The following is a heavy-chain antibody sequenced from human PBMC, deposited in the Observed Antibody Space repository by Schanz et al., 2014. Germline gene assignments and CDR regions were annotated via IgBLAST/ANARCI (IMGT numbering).Heavy chain of an antibody. D-gene: IGHD3-10*01. CDR2: ISGGSGAST. Sequence: EVQLLESGGGLVQPGGSLRLSCAASGFNFSDYAMCWVRQAPGKGLEWVSAISGGSGASTYYADSVKGRFTISRDNSKNTLYLQMNSLRAEDTAVYYCAKGRFGELSAFDIWGQGKMVTVSS. V-gene: IGHV3-23*01. J-gene: IGHJ3*02. CDR3: AKGRFGELSAFDI. CDR1: GFNFSDYA.